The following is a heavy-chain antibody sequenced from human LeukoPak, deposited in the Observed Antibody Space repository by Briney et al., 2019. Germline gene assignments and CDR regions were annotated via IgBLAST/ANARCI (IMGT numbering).Heavy chain of an antibody. CDR2: ISSSGSTI. Sequence: GGSLRLSCAASGFTFSDYYMSWIRQAPGEGLEWVSYISSSGSTIYYADSMKGRFTISRDNAKNSLYLQMNNLRAEDTAVYYCARGSHYYDSSGRPGRHFQHWGQGTLVTVSS. D-gene: IGHD3-22*01. J-gene: IGHJ1*01. CDR3: ARGSHYYDSSGRPGRHFQH. CDR1: GFTFSDYY. V-gene: IGHV3-11*01.